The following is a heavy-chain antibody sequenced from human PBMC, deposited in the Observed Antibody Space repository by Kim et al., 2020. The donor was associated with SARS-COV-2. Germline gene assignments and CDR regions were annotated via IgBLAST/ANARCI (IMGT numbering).Heavy chain of an antibody. CDR3: ARDLDYGDYFWFDP. D-gene: IGHD4-17*01. J-gene: IGHJ5*02. Sequence: AQGFTGRFVFSLDTSVSTAYLQISSLKAEDTAVYYCARDLDYGDYFWFDPWGQGTLVTVSS. V-gene: IGHV7-4-1*02.